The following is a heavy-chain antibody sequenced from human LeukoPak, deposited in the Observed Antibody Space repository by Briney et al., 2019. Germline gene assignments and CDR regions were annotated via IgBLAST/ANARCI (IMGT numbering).Heavy chain of an antibody. CDR2: ISWDGGST. CDR1: GFTFDDYT. V-gene: IGHV3-43*01. J-gene: IGHJ4*02. Sequence: GGSLRLSCAASGFTFDDYTMHWVRQAPGKGLEWVSLISWDGGSTYYADSVKGRFTISRDNSKNSLYLQMNSLRTEDTALYYCAKADISDYGGDYGFFDYWGQGTLVTVFS. CDR3: AKADISDYGGDYGFFDY. D-gene: IGHD4-23*01.